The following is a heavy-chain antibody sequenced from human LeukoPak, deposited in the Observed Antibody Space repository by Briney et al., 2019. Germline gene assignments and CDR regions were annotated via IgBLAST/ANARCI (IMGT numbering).Heavy chain of an antibody. V-gene: IGHV3-21*01. J-gene: IGHJ6*02. D-gene: IGHD3-10*01. Sequence: GGSLRLSCAASGFTFSSYSMNWVRQAPGKGLEWVSSISSSSSYIYYADSVKGRFTISRDNSKNTLYLQMNSLRAEDTAVYYCARDTMVRGVADVWGQGTTVTVSS. CDR1: GFTFSSYS. CDR3: ARDTMVRGVADV. CDR2: ISSSSSYI.